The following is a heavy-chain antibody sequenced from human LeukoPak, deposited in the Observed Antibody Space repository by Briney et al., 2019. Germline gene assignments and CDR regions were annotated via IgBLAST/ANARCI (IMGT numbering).Heavy chain of an antibody. V-gene: IGHV3-30*02. CDR1: GFTFSSSG. J-gene: IGHJ6*03. CDR3: AKDGQQLKGYYYMDV. CDR2: IRCDGSNK. Sequence: PGGSLRLSCAASGFTFSSSGMHWVCQAPGKGLGWGAFIRCDGSNKYYADSVKGRFTISKDNSKNTLYLQMNSLRAEDTAVYYCAKDGQQLKGYYYMDVWGKGTTVTVSS. D-gene: IGHD6-13*01.